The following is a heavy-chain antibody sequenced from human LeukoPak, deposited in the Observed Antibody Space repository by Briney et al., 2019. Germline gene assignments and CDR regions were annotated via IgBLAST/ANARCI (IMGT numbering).Heavy chain of an antibody. D-gene: IGHD3-3*01. CDR1: GGSFSGYY. J-gene: IGHJ5*02. V-gene: IGHV4-34*01. CDR3: ARADPSDLWSGLTYNWFDP. CDR2: INHSGST. Sequence: SETLSLTCAVYGGSFSGYYWSWIRQPPGKGLEWIGEINHSGSTNYNPSLKSRVTISVDTSKNQFSLKLSSVTAADTAVYYCARADPSDLWSGLTYNWFDPWGQGTLVTVSS.